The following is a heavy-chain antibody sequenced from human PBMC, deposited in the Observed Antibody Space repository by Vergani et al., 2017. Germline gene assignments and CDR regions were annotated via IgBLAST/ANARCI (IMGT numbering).Heavy chain of an antibody. D-gene: IGHD5-18*01. Sequence: QVQLVQSGAEVKKPGASVKVSCKASGGTFSSYAISWVRQAPGQGLEWMGRIIPILGIANYAQKFQGRATITADKSTSTAYMELSSLRSEDTAVYYCARGGGYSYGYVDYWGQGTLVTVSS. CDR1: GGTFSSYA. CDR2: IIPILGIA. J-gene: IGHJ4*02. V-gene: IGHV1-69*04. CDR3: ARGGGYSYGYVDY.